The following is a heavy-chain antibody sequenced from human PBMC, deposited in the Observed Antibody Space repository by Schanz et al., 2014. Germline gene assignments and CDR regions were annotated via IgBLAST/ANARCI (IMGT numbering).Heavy chain of an antibody. CDR2: IWSDGSGK. CDR3: AKGMGYCSGGTCYDYYYYGLDV. J-gene: IGHJ6*02. D-gene: IGHD2-15*01. CDR1: GFIFSNYG. V-gene: IGHV3-33*06. Sequence: VQLLDSGGGLVQPGGSLRLSCAASGFIFSNYGMHWVRQAPGKGLEWVAVIWSDGSGKYYADSVKGRFTISRDSPKNTLYLQMNSLRAEDTALYYCAKGMGYCSGGTCYDYYYYGLDVWGQGTTVTVSS.